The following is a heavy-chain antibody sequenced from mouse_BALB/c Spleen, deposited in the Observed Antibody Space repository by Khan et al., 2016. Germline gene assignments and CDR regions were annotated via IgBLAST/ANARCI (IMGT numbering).Heavy chain of an antibody. CDR1: GYSITSDYA. J-gene: IGHJ3*01. Sequence: EVQLQESGPGLVKPSQSLSLTCTVTGYSITSDYAWNWIRQFPGDKLEWMAYINYSGGTSYNPSLKSRISITRDTSKNQFFLQLNSVTAEDTATYYSARDYYGSSFFDYWGQGTLVTVSA. D-gene: IGHD1-1*01. CDR3: ARDYYGSSFFDY. V-gene: IGHV3-2*02. CDR2: INYSGGT.